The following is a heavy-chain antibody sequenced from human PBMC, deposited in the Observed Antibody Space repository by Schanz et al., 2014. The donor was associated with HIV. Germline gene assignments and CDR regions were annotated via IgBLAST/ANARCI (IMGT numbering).Heavy chain of an antibody. CDR1: GFTFSSFG. V-gene: IGHV3-33*06. Sequence: QVQLVESGGGVVQPGGSLRLSCAASGFTFSSFGMHWVRQAPGKGLEWVAVIWYDGGYKSYADSVTGRFTISRDNSKNTLYLQMNSLRAEDTAIYYCAKENPINYYSHGGPIDIWGQGTMLTVSS. J-gene: IGHJ3*02. D-gene: IGHD3-10*01. CDR2: IWYDGGYK. CDR3: AKENPINYYSHGGPIDI.